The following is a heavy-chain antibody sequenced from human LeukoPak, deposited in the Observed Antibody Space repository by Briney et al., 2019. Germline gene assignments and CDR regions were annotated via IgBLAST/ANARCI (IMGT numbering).Heavy chain of an antibody. V-gene: IGHV3-23*01. D-gene: IGHD3-3*01. CDR2: ISGSGGTT. CDR1: GFTFSSYA. Sequence: GESLRLSCAASGFTFSSYAMSWVRQAPGKGLEWVSSISGSGGTTYYADSVKGRFTISRDNSKNTVYLQMNYLRAGDTAVYYCAKGDVRSDFDSWGQGTLVTVSS. CDR3: AKGDVRSDFDS. J-gene: IGHJ4*02.